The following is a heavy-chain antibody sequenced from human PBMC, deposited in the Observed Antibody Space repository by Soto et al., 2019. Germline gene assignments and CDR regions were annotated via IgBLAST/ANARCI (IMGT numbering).Heavy chain of an antibody. J-gene: IGHJ5*02. V-gene: IGHV3-33*01. CDR2: IYYDGSNK. Sequence: QVLLVESGGGVVQPGRSLRLSCAASGFTFSSYGMHWVRQAPGKGLEWVAVIYYDGSNKYYADSAKGRFTISRDNSKNMLYLQMNSLRAEDTAVYYCARGHGVATTMGWFDPWGQGTPVTVSS. CDR3: ARGHGVATTMGWFDP. CDR1: GFTFSSYG. D-gene: IGHD5-12*01.